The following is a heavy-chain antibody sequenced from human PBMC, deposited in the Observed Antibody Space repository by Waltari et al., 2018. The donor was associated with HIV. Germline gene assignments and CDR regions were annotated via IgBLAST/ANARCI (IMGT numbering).Heavy chain of an antibody. CDR1: GGSISNYF. V-gene: IGHV4-59*13. Sequence: QVQLLESGPGLVKPSETLSLTCNVSGGSISNYFWTWIRQAPGKTLEWIGYVYNDGSTEYNPSLKSRVTMSLDSANVQFSLNLNSVTAADTARYFCARCSFSSYYYFDLWG. D-gene: IGHD2-15*01. CDR2: VYNDGST. CDR3: ARCSFSSYYYFDL. J-gene: IGHJ4*01.